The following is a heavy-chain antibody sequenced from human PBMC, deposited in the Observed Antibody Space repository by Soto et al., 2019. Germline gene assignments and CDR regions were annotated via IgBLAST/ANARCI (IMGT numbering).Heavy chain of an antibody. CDR1: GFTFSSYA. V-gene: IGHV3-23*01. D-gene: IGHD2-15*01. Sequence: EVQLLESGGGLVQPGGSLRLSCAASGFTFSSYAMSWVRQAPGKGLEXXXAXXGSGGSTYYADSVKGRFTISRDNSKNTLYLQMNSLRAEDTAVYYCAKADLACSGGSCYSSSHFDYWGQGTLVTVSS. CDR3: AKADLACSGGSCYSSSHFDY. CDR2: XXGSGGST. J-gene: IGHJ4*02.